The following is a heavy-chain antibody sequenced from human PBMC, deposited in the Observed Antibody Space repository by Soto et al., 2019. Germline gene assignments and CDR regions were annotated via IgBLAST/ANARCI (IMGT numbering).Heavy chain of an antibody. J-gene: IGHJ5*02. Sequence: PXGCLRLPFSASGFTFSMFSMHWVRQAPGKGLEYVSGISSNGDSTYYADSVKGRFTISRDNSKNTLYLQMSSLRAVDTAVYYCVHPRSTVQIPPTWGQGTLVTVSS. CDR3: VHPRSTVQIPPT. CDR1: GFTFSMFS. CDR2: ISSNGDST. V-gene: IGHV3-64D*06. D-gene: IGHD4-17*01.